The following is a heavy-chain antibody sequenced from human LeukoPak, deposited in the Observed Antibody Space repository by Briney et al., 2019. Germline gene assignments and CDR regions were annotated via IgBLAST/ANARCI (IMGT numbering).Heavy chain of an antibody. V-gene: IGHV1-2*02. CDR3: ATPALYDFWNEGFDY. Sequence: ASVKVSCKASGYTFTSYDINWVRQAPGQGLEWMGWINPNSGGTNYAQKFQGRVTMTRDTSISTAYMELSRLRSDDTAVYYCATPALYDFWNEGFDYWGQGTLVTVSS. J-gene: IGHJ4*02. CDR1: GYTFTSYD. D-gene: IGHD3-3*01. CDR2: INPNSGGT.